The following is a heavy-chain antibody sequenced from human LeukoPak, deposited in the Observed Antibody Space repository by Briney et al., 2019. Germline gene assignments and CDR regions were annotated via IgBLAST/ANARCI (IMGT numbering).Heavy chain of an antibody. Sequence: SETLSLTCAVYGGSFSGYYWSWLRQPPGKGLEWVGEINHSGSNNYNPSLKRRATISVHTPKHRFSLKLSSVTAAHTAVYYCARVAGGYCSSTSCFILDFWGQGTLVTVPS. D-gene: IGHD2-2*01. V-gene: IGHV4-34*01. CDR2: INHSGSN. CDR3: ARVAGGYCSSTSCFILDF. J-gene: IGHJ4*02. CDR1: GGSFSGYY.